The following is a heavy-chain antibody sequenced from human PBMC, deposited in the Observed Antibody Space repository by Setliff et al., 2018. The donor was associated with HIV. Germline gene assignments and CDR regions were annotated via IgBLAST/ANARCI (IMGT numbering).Heavy chain of an antibody. CDR2: IYYSGST. CDR1: GGSISSHY. J-gene: IGHJ4*02. Sequence: SETLSLTCTVSGGSISSHYWSWIRQPPGKGLEWIGYIYYSGSTNYNPSLKSRVTMSGDTAKNQFSMKLTPVTAADTAVYYCARTEYDTTMVAYFDYWGQGPRSPSPQ. V-gene: IGHV4-59*11. D-gene: IGHD5-18*01. CDR3: ARTEYDTTMVAYFDY.